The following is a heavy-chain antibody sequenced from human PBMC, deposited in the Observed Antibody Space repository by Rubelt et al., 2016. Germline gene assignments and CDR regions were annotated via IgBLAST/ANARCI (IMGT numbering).Heavy chain of an antibody. V-gene: IGHV3-33*01. J-gene: IGHJ6*02. Sequence: KGLEWVAVIWYDGSNKYYADSVKGRFTISRDNSKNTLYLQMNSLRAEDTAVYYCARDEYSSSWYWTKYYYYYYGMDVWGQGTTVTVSS. CDR2: IWYDGSNK. D-gene: IGHD6-13*01. CDR3: ARDEYSSSWYWTKYYYYYYGMDV.